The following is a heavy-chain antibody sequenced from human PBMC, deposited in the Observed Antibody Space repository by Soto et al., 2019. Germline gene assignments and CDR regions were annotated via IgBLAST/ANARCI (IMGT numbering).Heavy chain of an antibody. CDR2: IDQGGLET. CDR3: ARTILMRYVEN. V-gene: IGHV3-7*03. Sequence: EVQLVQSGGGLVQPGGSLRLSCEASGFTFSHYWMSWVRQAPGKGLEWVAFIDQGGLETHYADSVKGRLTLSRDNAKNTVLLEMRSLRAEDTSMYSCARTILMRYVENWGQGTPVNVSS. D-gene: IGHD2-8*01. CDR1: GFTFSHYW. J-gene: IGHJ4*02.